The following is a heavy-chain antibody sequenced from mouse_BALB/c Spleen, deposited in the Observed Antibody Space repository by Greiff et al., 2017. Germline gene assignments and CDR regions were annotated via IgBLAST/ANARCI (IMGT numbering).Heavy chain of an antibody. V-gene: IGHV2-9*02. J-gene: IGHJ2*01. CDR1: GFSLTSYG. D-gene: IGHD1-1*01. CDR2: IWAGGST. Sequence: VQGVESGPGLVAPSQSLSITCTVSGFSLTSYGVHWVRQPPGKGLEWLGVIWAGGSTNYNSALMSRLSISKDNSKSQVFLKMNSLQTDDTAMYYCARDPLRGYYFDYWGQGTTLTVSS. CDR3: ARDPLRGYYFDY.